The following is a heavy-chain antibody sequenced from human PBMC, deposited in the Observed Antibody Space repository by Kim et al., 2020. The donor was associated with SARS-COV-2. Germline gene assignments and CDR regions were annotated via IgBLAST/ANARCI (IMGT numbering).Heavy chain of an antibody. CDR3: ARLGPGLLNWFDP. J-gene: IGHJ5*02. CDR1: GGSISSSSYY. CDR2: IYYSGST. V-gene: IGHV4-39*01. D-gene: IGHD1-26*01. Sequence: SETLSLTCTVSGGSISSSSYYWGWIRQPPGKGLEWIGSIYYSGSTYYNSSLKSRVTISVDTSKNQFSLKLSSVTAADTAVYYCARLGPGLLNWFDPWGQGTLVTVSS.